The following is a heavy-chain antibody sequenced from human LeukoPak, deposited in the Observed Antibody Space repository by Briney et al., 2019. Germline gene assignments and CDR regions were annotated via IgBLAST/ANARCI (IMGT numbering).Heavy chain of an antibody. CDR3: ARGPDYGDYRFDYYYMDV. CDR2: ISGSGGST. J-gene: IGHJ6*03. Sequence: GGSLRLSCADPGFTFSSYAMSWVRQAPGKGLEWGSVISGSGGSTYYADSVKGRFTISRDNSKNTLYLQMNSLRAEDTAVYYCARGPDYGDYRFDYYYMDVWGKGTTVTVSS. V-gene: IGHV3-23*01. D-gene: IGHD4-17*01. CDR1: GFTFSSYA.